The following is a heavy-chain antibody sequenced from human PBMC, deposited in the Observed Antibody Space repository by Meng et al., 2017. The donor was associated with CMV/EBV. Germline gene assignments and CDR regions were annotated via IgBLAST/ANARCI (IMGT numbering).Heavy chain of an antibody. Sequence: SGFTFSSYSMNWVGQAPGKGLEWVSSISSSSSYIYYADSVKSRFTISRDNAKTSLYLQMNSLRAEDTAVYYCARVVDHDYSNYNFGYWGQGTLVTVSS. D-gene: IGHD4-11*01. CDR3: ARVVDHDYSNYNFGY. CDR1: GFTFSSYS. CDR2: ISSSSSYI. J-gene: IGHJ4*02. V-gene: IGHV3-21*01.